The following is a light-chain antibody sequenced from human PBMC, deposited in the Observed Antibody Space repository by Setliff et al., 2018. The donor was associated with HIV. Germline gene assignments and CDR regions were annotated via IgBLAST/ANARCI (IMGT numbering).Light chain of an antibody. CDR3: SSYTSSSTYV. CDR2: DVS. Sequence: QSVLAQPASVSGSPGQSTTNSCTGTSSDVGTYNYVSWYQQHPGKAPKLIIYDVSKRPSGVSNRFSGSKSGNTASLTISGLQAGDEADYYCSSYTSSSTYVFGTGTKGTVL. V-gene: IGLV2-14*03. CDR1: SSDVGTYNY. J-gene: IGLJ1*01.